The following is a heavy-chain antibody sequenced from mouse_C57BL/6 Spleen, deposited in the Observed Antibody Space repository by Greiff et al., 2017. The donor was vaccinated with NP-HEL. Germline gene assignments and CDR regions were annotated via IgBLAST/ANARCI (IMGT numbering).Heavy chain of an antibody. CDR2: ILPGSGST. CDR3: ARGEIYYGYDDWFAY. Sequence: VKLMESGAELMKPGASVKLSCKATGYTFTGYWIEWVKQRPGHGLEWIGEILPGSGSTNYNEKFKGKATFTADTSSNTAYMQLSSLTTEDSAIYYCARGEIYYGYDDWFAYWGQGTLVTVSA. CDR1: GYTFTGYW. V-gene: IGHV1-9*01. J-gene: IGHJ3*01. D-gene: IGHD2-2*01.